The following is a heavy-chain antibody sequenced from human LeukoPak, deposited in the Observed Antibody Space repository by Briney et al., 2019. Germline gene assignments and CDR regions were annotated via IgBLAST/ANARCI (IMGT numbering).Heavy chain of an antibody. J-gene: IGHJ5*02. CDR1: GFTFSNAW. CDR2: ISTSGSTT. V-gene: IGHV3-48*01. CDR3: ARGPPLFDP. Sequence: GGSLRLSCAASGFTFSNAWMNWVRQAPGKGLEWVSYISTSGSTTYHTDSVKGRFTISRDNAKNSLYLQMNSLTAEDTAVYYCARGPPLFDPWGQGTLVTVSS.